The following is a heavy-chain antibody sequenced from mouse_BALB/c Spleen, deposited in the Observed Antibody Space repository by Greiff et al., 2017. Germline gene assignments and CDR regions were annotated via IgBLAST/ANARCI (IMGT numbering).Heavy chain of an antibody. D-gene: IGHD3-1*01. CDR2: ISSGSSTI. V-gene: IGHV5-17*02. CDR3: ARGRGTD. Sequence: EVQVVESGGGLVQPGGSRKLSCAASGFTFSSFGMHWVRQAPEKGLEWVAYISSGSSTIYYADTVKGRFTISRDNPKNTLFLQMTSLRSEDTAMYYCARGRGTDWGQGTSVTVSS. J-gene: IGHJ4*01. CDR1: GFTFSSFG.